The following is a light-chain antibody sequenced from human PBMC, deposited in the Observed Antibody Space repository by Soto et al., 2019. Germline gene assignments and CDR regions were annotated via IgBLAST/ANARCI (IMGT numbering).Light chain of an antibody. V-gene: IGLV2-14*01. CDR2: EVS. J-gene: IGLJ1*01. CDR1: SSDVGNYKY. CDR3: FSYPSSGTYV. Sequence: QSVLTQPASVSGSPGQSITISCTGTSSDVGNYKYVSWYQQHPGKAPKLMIYEVSNRPSGVSNRFSGSKSGNTASLTISGLQAEDETDYYCFSYPSSGTYVFGTGTK.